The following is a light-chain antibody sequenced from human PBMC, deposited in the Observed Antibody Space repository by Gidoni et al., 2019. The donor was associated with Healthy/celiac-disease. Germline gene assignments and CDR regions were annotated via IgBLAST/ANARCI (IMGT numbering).Light chain of an antibody. CDR2: GKN. J-gene: IGLJ2*01. CDR1: SPRSYY. V-gene: IGLV3-19*01. CDR3: NSRDSSGNHPVV. Sequence: SSELTQDPAVSVALGQTVRIPCQGDSPRSYYASWYQQKPGQAPVLVIYGKNNRPSGIPDRFSGSSSGNTASLTITGAQAEDEADYYCNSRDSSGNHPVVFGGGTKLTVL.